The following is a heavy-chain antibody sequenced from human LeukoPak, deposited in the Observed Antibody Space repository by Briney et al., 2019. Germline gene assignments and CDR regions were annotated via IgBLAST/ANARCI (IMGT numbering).Heavy chain of an antibody. J-gene: IGHJ4*02. CDR2: IYPGDSDT. CDR3: ARRRNVYYFDY. CDR1: GYSFTNYW. Sequence: GESLKISCKGSGYSFTNYWIAWVRQMPGKGLEWMGIIYPGDSDTTYSPPFQGQVTISADRSISTAYLQWSSLKASDTAMYYCARRRNVYYFDYWGQGTLVTVSS. V-gene: IGHV5-51*01. D-gene: IGHD1-1*01.